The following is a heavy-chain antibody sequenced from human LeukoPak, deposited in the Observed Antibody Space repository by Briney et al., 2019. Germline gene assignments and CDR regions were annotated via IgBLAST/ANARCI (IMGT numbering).Heavy chain of an antibody. CDR1: GGSISIGDYY. V-gene: IGHV4-61*08. CDR2: IYYSGST. CDR3: ARGGKGSDGFDY. J-gene: IGHJ4*02. Sequence: SETLSLTCTVSGGSISIGDYYWSWIRQPPGKGLEWIGYIYYSGSTNYNPSLKSRVTISVDTSKNQFSLKLSSVTAADTAVYYCARGGKGSDGFDYWGQGTLVTVSS. D-gene: IGHD3-10*01.